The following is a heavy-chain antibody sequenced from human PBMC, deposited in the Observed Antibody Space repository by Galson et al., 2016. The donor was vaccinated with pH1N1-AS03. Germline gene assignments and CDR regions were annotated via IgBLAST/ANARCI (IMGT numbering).Heavy chain of an antibody. J-gene: IGHJ4*02. CDR2: IFHSGST. V-gene: IGHV4-31*01. Sequence: TLSLTCTVSGGSISSGGYYWNWIRQHPGKGLEWIGYIFHSGSTYYNPSLESLVSISVDPSKNQFSLKLKSVTAADTAVYYCARQDSGAYYLDSWGPGTLVTVSS. CDR3: ARQDSGAYYLDS. D-gene: IGHD1-26*01. CDR1: GGSISSGGYY.